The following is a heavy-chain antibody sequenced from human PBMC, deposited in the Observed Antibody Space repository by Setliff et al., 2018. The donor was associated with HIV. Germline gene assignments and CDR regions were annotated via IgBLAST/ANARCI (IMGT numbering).Heavy chain of an antibody. CDR3: VSQYGSGSYLNY. CDR2: LYYRGTT. V-gene: IGHV4-39*07. D-gene: IGHD3-10*01. J-gene: IGHJ4*02. CDR1: GGSISSSSYY. Sequence: SETLSLTCTVSGGSISSSSYYWGWIRQPPGKGPEWIGSLYYRGTTYHNPSLRSRVAISLDTSRNQFSLDLSSVTAADTAVYFCVSQYGSGSYLNYWSQGTLVTVSS.